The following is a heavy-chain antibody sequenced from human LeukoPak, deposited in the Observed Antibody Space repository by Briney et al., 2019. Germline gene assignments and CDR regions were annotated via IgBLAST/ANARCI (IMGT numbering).Heavy chain of an antibody. D-gene: IGHD5/OR15-5a*01. CDR3: RRQFLVGVS. V-gene: IGHV3-23*01. Sequence: GGSLRLSCTASGFTLSTYAMNWVRQAPGKGLEWVSSISHSGDTSDYADSVKGRFTISRDNSKNTLCLQMNSLSAEDTAMYYCRRQFLVGVSWGPGTLVTVSS. CDR2: ISHSGDTS. CDR1: GFTLSTYA. J-gene: IGHJ5*02.